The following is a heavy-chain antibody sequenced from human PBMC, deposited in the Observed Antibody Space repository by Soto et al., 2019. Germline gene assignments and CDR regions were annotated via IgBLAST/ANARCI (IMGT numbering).Heavy chain of an antibody. V-gene: IGHV4-39*01. J-gene: IGHJ5*02. CDR1: GGSISDDTCY. Sequence: SETLSLTCTVAGGSISDDTCYWGWIRQPPGKGLEWIGSIYYSGTSSYNPSLKSRVTMSVDTSKKQLSLRLSSVTAADTAVYYCARLHCDSPNCVPLDPWGQGTLVTAPQ. CDR3: ARLHCDSPNCVPLDP. D-gene: IGHD2-2*01. CDR2: IYYSGTS.